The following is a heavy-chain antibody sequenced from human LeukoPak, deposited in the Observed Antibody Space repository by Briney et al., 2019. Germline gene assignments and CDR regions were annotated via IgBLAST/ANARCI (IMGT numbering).Heavy chain of an antibody. CDR3: ARNYYDSSGKAPFDI. V-gene: IGHV1-18*01. Sequence: GASVKVSCKASGYTFANFGITWVRQAPGQGLEWMGWISAYNGNTNFAQKFQGRVTMTTDTSTSTAYMELRSLRSDDTAVYYCARNYYDSSGKAPFDIWGQGTVVTVSS. D-gene: IGHD3-22*01. CDR2: ISAYNGNT. CDR1: GYTFANFG. J-gene: IGHJ3*02.